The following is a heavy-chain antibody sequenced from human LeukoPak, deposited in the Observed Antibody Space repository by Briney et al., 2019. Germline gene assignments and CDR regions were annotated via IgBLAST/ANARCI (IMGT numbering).Heavy chain of an antibody. CDR3: ARGRPHGNDY. J-gene: IGHJ4*02. Sequence: PGGSLRLSCAASNFIFRNYVMSWVRQAPGKGLEWVSGISESGGSTYYADSVKGRFTISRDNSKNTLYLQMNSLRAEDTAVYYCARGRPHGNDYWGQGTLVTVSS. CDR1: NFIFRNYV. D-gene: IGHD4-23*01. CDR2: ISESGGST. V-gene: IGHV3-23*01.